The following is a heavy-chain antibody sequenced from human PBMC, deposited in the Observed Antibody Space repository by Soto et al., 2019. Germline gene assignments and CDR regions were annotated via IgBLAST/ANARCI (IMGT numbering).Heavy chain of an antibody. CDR2: INPYNGNT. D-gene: IGHD3-22*01. Sequence: QVQLVQSEAEVKKPGASVKVSCKASGYTFTNYGIFWLRQAPGQGLEWTGWINPYNGNTYYAQKVQGRVTMTTDTSTTTAYMELRSLRSDDTVVYYCAGVPTDSSGYYKYYFDYWGQGTLVTVSS. J-gene: IGHJ4*02. CDR3: AGVPTDSSGYYKYYFDY. V-gene: IGHV1-18*04. CDR1: GYTFTNYG.